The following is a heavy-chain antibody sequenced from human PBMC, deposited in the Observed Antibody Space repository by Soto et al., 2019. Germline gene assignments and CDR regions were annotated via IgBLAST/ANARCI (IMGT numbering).Heavy chain of an antibody. CDR3: AKARWSTSAALDY. J-gene: IGHJ4*02. D-gene: IGHD1-26*01. V-gene: IGHV3-23*01. CDR1: GFTFSNYA. CDR2: ISGSAGST. Sequence: GGSLRLSCAVSGFTFSNYAMTWVRQAPGKGLEWVSLISGSAGSTYYADSVKGRFTISRDNSESTLYLQMNSLRVEDTAIYYCAKARWSTSAALDYWGQGTLVTVSS.